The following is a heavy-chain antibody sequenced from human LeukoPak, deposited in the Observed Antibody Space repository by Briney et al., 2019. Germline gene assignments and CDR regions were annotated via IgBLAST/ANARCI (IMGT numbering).Heavy chain of an antibody. V-gene: IGHV4-59*01. Sequence: SETLSLTGTVSGGSISSYYWSWIRQPPGKGLEWIGYIYYSGSTNYNPSLKSRVTISVDTSKNQFSLKLSSVTAADTAVYYCARGDSSGWYHFDYWGQGTLVTVSS. CDR3: ARGDSSGWYHFDY. CDR1: GGSISSYY. J-gene: IGHJ4*02. D-gene: IGHD6-19*01. CDR2: IYYSGST.